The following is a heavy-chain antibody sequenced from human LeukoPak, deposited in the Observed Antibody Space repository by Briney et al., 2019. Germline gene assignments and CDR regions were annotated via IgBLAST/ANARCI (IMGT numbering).Heavy chain of an antibody. CDR2: MNPNSGNT. CDR1: GYTFTSYD. J-gene: IGHJ6*03. CDR3: ARGSIVPAAINHYYYYYMDV. Sequence: GASVKVSCKPSGYTFTSYDINWVRQAAGQGLEWMGWMNPNSGNTGYAQKFQGRVTMTRNTSISTAYMELSSLRSEDTAVYYCARGSIVPAAINHYYYYYMDVWGKGTTVTVSS. V-gene: IGHV1-8*01. D-gene: IGHD2-2*02.